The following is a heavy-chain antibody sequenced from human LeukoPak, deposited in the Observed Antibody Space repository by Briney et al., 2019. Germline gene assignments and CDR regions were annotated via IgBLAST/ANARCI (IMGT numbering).Heavy chain of an antibody. Sequence: ASVKVSCKASGYTFTGYYMHWVRQAPGQGLEWMGRINPNSGGTNYAQKFQGRVTMTRDTSISTAYMELSRLRSDDTAVYYCARERITMVRGQRNNWFDPWGQGTLVTVSS. CDR3: ARERITMVRGQRNNWFDP. CDR1: GYTFTGYY. J-gene: IGHJ5*02. D-gene: IGHD3-10*01. CDR2: INPNSGGT. V-gene: IGHV1-2*06.